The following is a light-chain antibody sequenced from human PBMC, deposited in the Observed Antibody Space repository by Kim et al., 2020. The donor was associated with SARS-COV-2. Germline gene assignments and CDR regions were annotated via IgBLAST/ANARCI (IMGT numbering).Light chain of an antibody. J-gene: IGKJ4*01. CDR3: QQYSSSPLT. Sequence: SPGESATLSCRASQCVSSSYLAWYQQKPGQAPRLLIYGASSRATGIPDRFSGSGSGTDFTLTISRLEAEDVAVYYCQQYSSSPLTFGGGTKVDIK. CDR1: QCVSSSY. CDR2: GAS. V-gene: IGKV3-20*01.